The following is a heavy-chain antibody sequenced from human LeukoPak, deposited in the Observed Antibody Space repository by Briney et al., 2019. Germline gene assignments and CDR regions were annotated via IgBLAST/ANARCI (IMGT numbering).Heavy chain of an antibody. V-gene: IGHV1-8*01. CDR2: MNPNSGNT. CDR3: ARAPSNYGNFDF. D-gene: IGHD4-11*01. Sequence: ASVKVSCKASGYTFTSYDINWVRQATGQGLEWMGWMNPNSGNTGYAQKFQGRVTMTRNTSISTAYMELSSLRSEDTAVYYCARAPSNYGNFDFWGQGTLVTVSS. CDR1: GYTFTSYD. J-gene: IGHJ4*02.